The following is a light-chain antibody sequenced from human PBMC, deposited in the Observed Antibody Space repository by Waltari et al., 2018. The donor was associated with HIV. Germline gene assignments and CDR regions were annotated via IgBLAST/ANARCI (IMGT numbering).Light chain of an antibody. CDR3: SSYTSSSTVV. CDR2: DVS. Sequence: QSALTQPASVSGSPGQSITISCTGTNSDVGGYNYVSWYQQYPGKAPKLMIYDVSNRPSGVSNRFCASKSGNTSSLTISGLQAEEEADYYCSSYTSSSTVVFGGGTKLTVL. V-gene: IGLV2-14*01. J-gene: IGLJ2*01. CDR1: NSDVGGYNY.